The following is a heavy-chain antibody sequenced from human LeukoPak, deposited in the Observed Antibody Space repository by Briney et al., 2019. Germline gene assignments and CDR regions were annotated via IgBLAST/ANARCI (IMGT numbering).Heavy chain of an antibody. V-gene: IGHV3-23*01. CDR3: AKEYGSGSYLLDY. J-gene: IGHJ4*02. D-gene: IGHD3-10*01. CDR2: NSGSGGTT. CDR1: GFTVSSNY. Sequence: GGSLRLSCAASGFTVSSNYMSWVRQAPGKGLEWVSVNSGSGGTTYYADSVKGRFTISRDNSKNTLYLQMNSLRAEDTAVYYCAKEYGSGSYLLDYWGQGTLVTVSS.